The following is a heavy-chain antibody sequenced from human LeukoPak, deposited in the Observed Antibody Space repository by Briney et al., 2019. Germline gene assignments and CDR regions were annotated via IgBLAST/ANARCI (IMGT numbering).Heavy chain of an antibody. V-gene: IGHV3-23*01. CDR1: GFTFSSYA. CDR3: AKPRGEEWLVGLYDAFDI. CDR2: ISGSGGST. Sequence: GGSLRLSCAASGFTFSSYAMSWVRQAPGKGLEWGSAISGSGGSTYYADSVKGRFTISRDNSKNTLYLQMNSLRAEDTAVFYCAKPRGEEWLVGLYDAFDIWGQGTMVTVSS. J-gene: IGHJ3*02. D-gene: IGHD6-19*01.